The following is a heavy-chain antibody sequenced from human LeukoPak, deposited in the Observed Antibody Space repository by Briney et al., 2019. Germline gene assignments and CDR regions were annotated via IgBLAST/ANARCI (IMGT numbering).Heavy chain of an antibody. J-gene: IGHJ4*02. CDR1: GFSFSNYG. V-gene: IGHV3-23*01. D-gene: IGHD6-19*01. CDR2: ISSSGETT. Sequence: QPGGSLRLSCVASGFSFSNYGMNWVRQAPGKGLEWISIISSSGETTHYADSVKGRFTISRDNSKNTLYLQMNNLRAEDMAVYYCAPVAEAGSWDQYFENWGQGTLVTVPS. CDR3: APVAEAGSWDQYFEN.